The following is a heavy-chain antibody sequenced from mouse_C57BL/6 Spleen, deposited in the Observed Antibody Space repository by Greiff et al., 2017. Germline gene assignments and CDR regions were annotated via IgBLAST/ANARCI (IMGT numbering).Heavy chain of an antibody. J-gene: IGHJ2*01. CDR3: ARPYGSGENFDY. CDR1: GFTFSDYG. D-gene: IGHD1-1*01. V-gene: IGHV5-17*01. CDR2: ISSGSSTI. Sequence: EVMLVESGGGLVKPGGSLKLSCAASGFTFSDYGMHWVRQAPEKGLEWVAYISSGSSTIYYAATVKGRFTSSRDKAKNTLFLQMTSLRSEATAMYYCARPYGSGENFDYWGQGTTLTVSS.